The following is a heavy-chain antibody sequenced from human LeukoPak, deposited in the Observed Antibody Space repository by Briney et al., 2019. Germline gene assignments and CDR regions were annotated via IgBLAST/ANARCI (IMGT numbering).Heavy chain of an antibody. CDR2: INWNGGST. D-gene: IGHD3-3*01. J-gene: IGHJ4*02. CDR1: GFTFDDYG. Sequence: GGSLRFSCAASGFTFDDYGMSWVRQVPGKGLEWVSGINWNGGSTGYADSVKGRFTISRDNAKNSLYLQMDSLRVEDTALYYCARGIRFLEWLSGFDYWGQGTLVTVSS. CDR3: ARGIRFLEWLSGFDY. V-gene: IGHV3-20*04.